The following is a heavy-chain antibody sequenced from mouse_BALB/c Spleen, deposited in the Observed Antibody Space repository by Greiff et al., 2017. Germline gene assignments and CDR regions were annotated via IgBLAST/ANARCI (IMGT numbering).Heavy chain of an antibody. CDR2: ISYSGST. V-gene: IGHV3-8*02. D-gene: IGHD1-1*01. CDR3: ARDGDYYGSTGWYFDV. CDR1: GDSITSGY. Sequence: EVQLVESGPSLVKPSQTLSLTCSVTGDSITSGYWNWIRKFPGNKLEYMGYISYSGSTYYNPSLKSRISITRDTSKNQYYLQLNSVTTEDTATYYCARDGDYYGSTGWYFDVWGAGTTVTVSS. J-gene: IGHJ1*01.